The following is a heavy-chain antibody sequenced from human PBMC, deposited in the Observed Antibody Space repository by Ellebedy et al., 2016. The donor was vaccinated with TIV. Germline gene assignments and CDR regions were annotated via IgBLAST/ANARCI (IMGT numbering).Heavy chain of an antibody. CDR3: ARDVRDSYGYGPRDY. CDR2: ISTDGSTT. CDR1: GFIFKNFL. Sequence: PGGSLRLSCGASGFIFKNFLMYWVRQAPGKGPEWVSRISTDGSTTNYADSVKGRFSVSRDNAKNSLYLQMNSLRAEDTAVYYCARDVRDSYGYGPRDYWGQGTLVTVSS. J-gene: IGHJ4*02. V-gene: IGHV3-74*01. D-gene: IGHD5-18*01.